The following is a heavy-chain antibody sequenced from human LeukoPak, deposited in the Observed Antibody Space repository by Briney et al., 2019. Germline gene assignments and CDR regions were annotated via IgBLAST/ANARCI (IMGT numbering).Heavy chain of an antibody. J-gene: IGHJ4*02. D-gene: IGHD3-22*01. CDR2: VSGSGSST. Sequence: GGSLRLSCAASGFTFSSYAMSWVRQAPGKGLEWVSAVSGSGSSTYYADSVKGRFTISRDNSKNTLYLQMNSLRAEDTAVYYCAKVDFYDTSGYYGPTFLDYWGQGTLVTVSS. CDR1: GFTFSSYA. CDR3: AKVDFYDTSGYYGPTFLDY. V-gene: IGHV3-23*01.